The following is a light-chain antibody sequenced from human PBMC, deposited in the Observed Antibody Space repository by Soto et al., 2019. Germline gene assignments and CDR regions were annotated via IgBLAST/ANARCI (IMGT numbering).Light chain of an antibody. CDR3: QQYNNWPST. J-gene: IGKJ3*01. CDR2: GAS. CDR1: QSVSSN. Sequence: EIVMTQSPATLSVSPGERATLSCRASQSVSSNLAWYQQKPGQAPRLLIYGASTRAAGIPARFSGSGSGTEVTLTISSLQSEDFAVYYCQQYNNWPSTFGPVDTVYIK. V-gene: IGKV3-15*01.